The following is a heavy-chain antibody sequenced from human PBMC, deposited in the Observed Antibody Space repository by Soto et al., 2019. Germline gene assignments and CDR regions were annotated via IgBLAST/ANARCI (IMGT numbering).Heavy chain of an antibody. CDR3: ARDGLRELATIRRRIRRLWFDG. CDR1: GFTFSSYS. V-gene: IGHV3-48*02. CDR2: ITISSSTI. Sequence: EVQLVESGGGLVQPGGSLRLSCAASGFTFSSYSMNWVRQSPGKGLELVSYITISSSTIYYADSVKGRLTISRDNAKNTLYLQMNSLREEDTAVYYSARDGLRELATIRRRIRRLWFDGWGQGTLDTVSS. J-gene: IGHJ5*02. D-gene: IGHD1-26*01.